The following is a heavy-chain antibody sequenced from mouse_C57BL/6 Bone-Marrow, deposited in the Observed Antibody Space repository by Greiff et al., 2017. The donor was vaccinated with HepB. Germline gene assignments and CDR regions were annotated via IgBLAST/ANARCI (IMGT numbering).Heavy chain of an antibody. Sequence: VQLQQSGAELAKPGASMKLSCKASGYTFTSYWMHWVKQRPGQGLEWIGYINPSSGYTKYNQKFKDKATLTADKSSSTAYMQLSSLTYEDSAVYYCAYYYGSIHVGFAYWGQGTLVTVSA. CDR1: GYTFTSYW. CDR3: AYYYGSIHVGFAY. J-gene: IGHJ3*01. CDR2: INPSSGYT. V-gene: IGHV1-7*01. D-gene: IGHD1-1*01.